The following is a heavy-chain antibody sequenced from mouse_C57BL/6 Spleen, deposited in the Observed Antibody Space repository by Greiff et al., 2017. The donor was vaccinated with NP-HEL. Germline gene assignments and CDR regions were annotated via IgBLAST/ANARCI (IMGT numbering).Heavy chain of an antibody. J-gene: IGHJ4*01. D-gene: IGHD2-3*01. CDR3: ARMEGYDAMDY. V-gene: IGHV14-2*01. CDR1: GFNIKDYY. Sequence: VQLQQSGAELVKPGASVKLSCTASGFNIKDYYMHWVKQRTEQGLEWIGRIDPEDGKTKYAPKFQGKATITADTASNTAYLQLSSLTSEDTSVYYFARMEGYDAMDYWGQGTSVTVSS. CDR2: IDPEDGKT.